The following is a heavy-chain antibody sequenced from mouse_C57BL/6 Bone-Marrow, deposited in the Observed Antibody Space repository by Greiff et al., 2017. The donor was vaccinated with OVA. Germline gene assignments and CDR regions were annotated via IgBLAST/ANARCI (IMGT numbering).Heavy chain of an antibody. Sequence: VKLQQPGAELVKPGASVKLSCKASGYTFTSYWMHWVKQRPGQGLEWIGMIHPNSGSTNYNEKFKSKATLTVDKSSSTAYMQLSSLTSEDSAVYYCARGGNYFYAMDYWGQGTSVTVSS. D-gene: IGHD2-1*01. CDR1: GYTFTSYW. J-gene: IGHJ4*01. CDR2: IHPNSGST. V-gene: IGHV1-64*01. CDR3: ARGGNYFYAMDY.